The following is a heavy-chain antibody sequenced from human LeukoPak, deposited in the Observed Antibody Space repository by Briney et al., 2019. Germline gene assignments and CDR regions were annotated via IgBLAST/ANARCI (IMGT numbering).Heavy chain of an antibody. D-gene: IGHD3-10*01. V-gene: IGHV4-61*01. CDR2: VYYSGNT. Sequence: SETLSLTCTVSGDSVSSGSYHWSWIRQPPGKGLECIGYVYYSGNTNYNPSLKSRVTISVDTSKNQFSLKLSSVTAADTAVYYCARLAWFGELYFDQWGHGTMVSVSS. CDR1: GDSVSSGSYH. J-gene: IGHJ4*01. CDR3: ARLAWFGELYFDQ.